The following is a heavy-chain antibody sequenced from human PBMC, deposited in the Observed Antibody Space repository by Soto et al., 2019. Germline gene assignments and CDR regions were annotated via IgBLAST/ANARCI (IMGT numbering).Heavy chain of an antibody. CDR2: IIPILGIA. V-gene: IGHV1-69*08. D-gene: IGHD6-13*01. Sequence: QVQLVQSGAEVKKPGSSVKVSCKASGGTFSSYTISWVRQAPGQGLEWMGRIIPILGIANYAQKFQGRVTITADKSPSTAYMELSSLRSEDTAVYYCARDPSRPYYYYYGMDVWGQGTTVTVSS. J-gene: IGHJ6*02. CDR3: ARDPSRPYYYYYGMDV. CDR1: GGTFSSYT.